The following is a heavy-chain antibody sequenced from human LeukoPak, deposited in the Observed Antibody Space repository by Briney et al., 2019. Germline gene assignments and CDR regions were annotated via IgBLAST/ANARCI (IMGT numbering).Heavy chain of an antibody. D-gene: IGHD3-16*01. Sequence: ASVKVSCKASGYTFSRYGMHWVRQAPGQRLEWMGWINAGNENTKYSQKFQGRVSITRDTSASTAYMELSSLTSEDTAVYYCARDLYGDYFDYWGQGTLVTVSS. CDR2: INAGNENT. CDR3: ARDLYGDYFDY. V-gene: IGHV1-3*01. J-gene: IGHJ4*02. CDR1: GYTFSRYG.